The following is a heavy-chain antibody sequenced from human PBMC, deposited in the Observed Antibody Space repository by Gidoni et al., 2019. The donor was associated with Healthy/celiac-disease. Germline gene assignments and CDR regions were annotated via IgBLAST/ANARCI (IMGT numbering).Heavy chain of an antibody. Sequence: QVQLVQSGAEVKKPGTSVTVSCKASAYTFTGYYMHWVRQAPGQGLEWMGWINPNRGGTNYAQKLQGRVTMTRDTYISTADMELSRLRSEDTAVYYCARARNYGGTELDYWGQGTLVTVSS. CDR3: ARARNYGGTELDY. J-gene: IGHJ4*02. CDR1: AYTFTGYY. D-gene: IGHD4-17*01. CDR2: INPNRGGT. V-gene: IGHV1-2*02.